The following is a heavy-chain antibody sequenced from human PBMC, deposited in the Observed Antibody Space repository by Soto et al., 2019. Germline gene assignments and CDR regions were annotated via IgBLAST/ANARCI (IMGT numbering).Heavy chain of an antibody. Sequence: EVQLLESGGGLVQPGGSVRLSCAASGFTFSSYAMSWVRQAPGKGLEWVSAISGSGGRTYYADSVKGRFTISRDNSKNTLYLQMNSLRAEDTAVYYCAALIVVVMYPDYWGQGTLVTVSS. D-gene: IGHD3-22*01. V-gene: IGHV3-23*01. CDR3: AALIVVVMYPDY. CDR1: GFTFSSYA. J-gene: IGHJ4*02. CDR2: ISGSGGRT.